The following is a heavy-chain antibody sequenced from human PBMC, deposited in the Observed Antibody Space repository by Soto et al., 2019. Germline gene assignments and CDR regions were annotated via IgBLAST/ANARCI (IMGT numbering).Heavy chain of an antibody. V-gene: IGHV5-51*01. CDR2: IYPGDSDT. CDR3: ARHILVPPSPPSSSWPYGMDV. CDR1: GYSFTSYW. J-gene: IGHJ6*02. D-gene: IGHD6-13*01. Sequence: PGESLKISCKGSGYSFTSYWIGWVRQMPGKGLEWMGIIYPGDSDTRYSPSFQGQVTISADKSISTAYLQWSSLKASDTAMYYCARHILVPPSPPSSSWPYGMDVWGQGTTVTVSS.